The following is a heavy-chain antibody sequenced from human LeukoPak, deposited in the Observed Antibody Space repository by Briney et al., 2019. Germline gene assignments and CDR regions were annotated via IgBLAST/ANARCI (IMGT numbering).Heavy chain of an antibody. CDR3: ASIAGSSWSFSNDY. D-gene: IGHD6-13*01. J-gene: IGHJ4*02. CDR1: GFTFGSIS. Sequence: PGGSRRLSLPAPGFTFGSISMNWVPQAPGKGLEWVSSISSSSSYIYYADSVKGRFTISRDNAKNSLYLQMNSLRAEDTAVYYCASIAGSSWSFSNDYWGQGTLVTVSS. V-gene: IGHV3-21*01. CDR2: ISSSSSYI.